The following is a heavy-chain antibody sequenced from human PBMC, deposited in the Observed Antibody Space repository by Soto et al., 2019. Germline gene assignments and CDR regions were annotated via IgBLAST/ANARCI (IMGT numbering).Heavy chain of an antibody. CDR2: IYYSGST. J-gene: IGHJ1*01. CDR3: ARVLSSSSGLYFQH. V-gene: IGHV4-31*03. CDR1: GASISSGGYY. Sequence: PSLTCTVSGASISSGGYYWSWIRQHPGKGLEWIGYIYYSGSTYYNPSLKSRVTISVDTSKNQFSLKLSSVTAADTAVYYCARVLSSSSGLYFQHRGQGTLVTVSS. D-gene: IGHD6-6*01.